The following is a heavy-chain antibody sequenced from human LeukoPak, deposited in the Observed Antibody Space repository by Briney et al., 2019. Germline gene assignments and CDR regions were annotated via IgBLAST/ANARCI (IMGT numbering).Heavy chain of an antibody. CDR1: GYTFTSYY. Sequence: ASVKVSCKASGYTFTSYYMNWVRQAPGQGLEWMGITNPSGGSTSYAQKFQDRVAMTTDTSTSTADMELRSLRSDDTAVYYCARVVVVVPAAPETYYFEYWGQGTPVTVSS. CDR3: ARVVVVVPAAPETYYFEY. V-gene: IGHV1-46*01. D-gene: IGHD2-2*01. J-gene: IGHJ4*02. CDR2: TNPSGGST.